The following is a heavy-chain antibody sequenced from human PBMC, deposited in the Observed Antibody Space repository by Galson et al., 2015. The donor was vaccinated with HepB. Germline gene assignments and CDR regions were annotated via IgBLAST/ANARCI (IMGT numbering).Heavy chain of an antibody. D-gene: IGHD6-19*01. Sequence: SLRLSCAASGFTFSGSAIHWVRQASGKGLEWVGRIRSKASNYATAYAAALKGRFTIPRDDSKNTAYLHMIGLKTEDTAVYYCTRLGDFSGYSSSWGQGTLVTVSS. CDR3: TRLGDFSGYSSS. V-gene: IGHV3-73*01. J-gene: IGHJ4*02. CDR2: IRSKASNYAT. CDR1: GFTFSGSA.